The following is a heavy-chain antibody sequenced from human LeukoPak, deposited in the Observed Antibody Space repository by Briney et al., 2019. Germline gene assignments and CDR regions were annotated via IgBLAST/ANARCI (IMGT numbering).Heavy chain of an antibody. CDR2: IYYSGST. CDR1: GGSISSYY. CDR3: ARSSSGFSLHDY. Sequence: PSETLSLTCTVSGGSISSYYWSWIRQPPGKGLEWIGYIYYSGSTNYNPSLKSRVTISVDTSKNQFSLKLSSVTAADTAAYYCARSSSGFSLHDYWGQGTLVTVSS. D-gene: IGHD6-19*01. V-gene: IGHV4-59*01. J-gene: IGHJ4*02.